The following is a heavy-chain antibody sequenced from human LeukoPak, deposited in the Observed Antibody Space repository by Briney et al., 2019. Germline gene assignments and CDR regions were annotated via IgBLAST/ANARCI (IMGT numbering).Heavy chain of an antibody. CDR3: AKDAPDIVVVVAAGYYFDY. J-gene: IGHJ4*02. Sequence: GGSLRLSCAASGFTFSSYAMSWVRQAPGKGLEWVPAISGSGGSTYYADSVKGRFTISRDNSKNTLYLQMNGLRAEDTAVYYCAKDAPDIVVVVAAGYYFDYWGQGTLVTVSS. CDR2: ISGSGGST. CDR1: GFTFSSYA. D-gene: IGHD2-15*01. V-gene: IGHV3-23*01.